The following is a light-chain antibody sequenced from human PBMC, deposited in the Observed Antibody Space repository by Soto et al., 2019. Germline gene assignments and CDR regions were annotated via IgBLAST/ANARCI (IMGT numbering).Light chain of an antibody. CDR1: SSDVGGYNY. CDR3: TAYAGDTSLGV. J-gene: IGLJ3*02. V-gene: IGLV2-8*01. CDR2: EVS. Sequence: QSVLTQPPSASGSPGQSVTISCTGTSSDVGGYNYVSWYQQHPGKAPKLMIYEVSKRPSGVPDRFSGSKSGNTASLTVSGLQAADEADYYCTAYAGDTSLGVLGGGTELTV.